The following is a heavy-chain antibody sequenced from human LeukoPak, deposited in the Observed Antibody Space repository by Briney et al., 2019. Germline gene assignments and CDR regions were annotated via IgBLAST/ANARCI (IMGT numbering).Heavy chain of an antibody. J-gene: IGHJ4*02. CDR1: GFTFSTSW. Sequence: GGSLRLSCAASGFTFSTSWMTWVRQAPGKGLEWVSAISGSGGSTHYADSVKGRFTISRDNSKNTLYLQMNSLRAEDTAVYYCAKDLWSYCGGDCYSNYWGQGTLVTVSS. CDR2: ISGSGGST. D-gene: IGHD2-21*02. CDR3: AKDLWSYCGGDCYSNY. V-gene: IGHV3-23*01.